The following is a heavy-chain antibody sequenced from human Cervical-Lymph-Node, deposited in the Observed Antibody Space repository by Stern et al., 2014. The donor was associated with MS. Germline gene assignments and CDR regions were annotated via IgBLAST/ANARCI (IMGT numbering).Heavy chain of an antibody. CDR1: GGSFSGYY. D-gene: IGHD5-24*01. CDR2: INHSGST. Sequence: LQQWGAGLLKPSETLSLTCAVYGGSFSGYYWSWIRQPPGKGLEWIGEINHSGSTNYNPSLKSRVTISVDTSKNQFSLKLSSVTAADTAVYYCARGRRERWLQLSYPFDYWGQGTLVTVSS. J-gene: IGHJ4*02. V-gene: IGHV4-34*01. CDR3: ARGRRERWLQLSYPFDY.